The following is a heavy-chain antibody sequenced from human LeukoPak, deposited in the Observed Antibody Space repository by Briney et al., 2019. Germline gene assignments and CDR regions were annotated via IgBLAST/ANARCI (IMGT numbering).Heavy chain of an antibody. CDR2: IYYRGST. J-gene: IGHJ4*02. V-gene: IGHV4-30-4*01. Sequence: PSETLSLTCSVSGGSISSGDYYWSWIRQPPGKGLEWIGYIYYRGSTYYNPSLKSRVTISVDTSKNQFSLKLSSVTAADTAVYYCGRVKKEKLVRGVILGYYFEHWGQGTLVSVLS. D-gene: IGHD3-10*01. CDR1: GGSISSGDYY. CDR3: GRVKKEKLVRGVILGYYFEH.